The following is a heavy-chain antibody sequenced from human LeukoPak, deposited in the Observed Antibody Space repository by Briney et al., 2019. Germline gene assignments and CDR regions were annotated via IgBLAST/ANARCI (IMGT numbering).Heavy chain of an antibody. CDR3: ARAGPGLRKSEYVDY. J-gene: IGHJ4*02. CDR1: GYTFSNYG. CDR2: INPNSGGT. D-gene: IGHD5-12*01. Sequence: ASVKVSCKASGYTFSNYGITWVRQAPGQGLEWMGWINPNSGGTNYAQKLQGRVTMTTDTSTSTAYMELRSLRSDDTAVYYCARAGPGLRKSEYVDYWGQGTLVTVSS. V-gene: IGHV1-18*01.